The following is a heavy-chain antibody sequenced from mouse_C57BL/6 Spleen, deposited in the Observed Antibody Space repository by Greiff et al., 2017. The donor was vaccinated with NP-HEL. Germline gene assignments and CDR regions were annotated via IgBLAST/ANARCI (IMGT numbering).Heavy chain of an antibody. J-gene: IGHJ2*01. D-gene: IGHD1-1*01. CDR2: IYPGSGST. V-gene: IGHV1-55*01. CDR1: GYTFTSYW. Sequence: VQLQQPGAELVKPGASVKMSCKASGYTFTSYWITWVKQRPGQGLEWIGDIYPGSGSTNYNEKFKSKATLTVDTSSSTAYMQLSSLTSEDSAVYYCARSYLDYYGRGDYWGQGTTLTVSS. CDR3: ARSYLDYYGRGDY.